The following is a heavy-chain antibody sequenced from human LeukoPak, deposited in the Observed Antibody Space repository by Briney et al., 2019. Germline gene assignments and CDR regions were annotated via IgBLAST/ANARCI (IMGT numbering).Heavy chain of an antibody. J-gene: IGHJ4*02. CDR2: FSGAGSSP. CDR3: ATHHDYSNSNYFDF. Sequence: PGGSLRLSCAASGFTFSSYAMSWVRQAPGKGLEWVSAFSGAGSSPNYADSVKGRFTISRDNSKNTLYLQMNSLRVEDTAVYYCATHHDYSNSNYFDFWGPGTLVTVSS. CDR1: GFTFSSYA. D-gene: IGHD4-11*01. V-gene: IGHV3-23*01.